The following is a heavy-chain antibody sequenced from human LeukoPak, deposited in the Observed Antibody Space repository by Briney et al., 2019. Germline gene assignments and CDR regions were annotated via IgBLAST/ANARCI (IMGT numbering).Heavy chain of an antibody. CDR1: GFTFSSYS. Sequence: PGGSLRLSCAASGFTFSSYSMNWVRQAPGKGLEWVSSISTGSSPIYYADSVKGRFTISRDNAKNSLYLQMNSLRAEDTAVYYCARGTYMVRGVIITTFDYWGQGTLVTVSS. J-gene: IGHJ4*02. D-gene: IGHD3-10*01. CDR2: ISTGSSPI. V-gene: IGHV3-21*01. CDR3: ARGTYMVRGVIITTFDY.